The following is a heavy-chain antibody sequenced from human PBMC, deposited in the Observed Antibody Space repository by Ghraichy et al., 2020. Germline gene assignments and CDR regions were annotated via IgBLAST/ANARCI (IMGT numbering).Heavy chain of an antibody. D-gene: IGHD3-22*01. Sequence: SETLSLTCSVSGVSVSSDSYSWSWIRQPPGKGLEWIGYVSYSGNTNYNPSLKSRVTISLDTSKNHFSLKLSSVTAADTAVYYCARPLLHHPVRGAIDWWGQGTLVTGSS. CDR2: VSYSGNT. CDR3: ARPLLHHPVRGAIDW. CDR1: GVSVSSDSYS. J-gene: IGHJ4*02. V-gene: IGHV4-61*01.